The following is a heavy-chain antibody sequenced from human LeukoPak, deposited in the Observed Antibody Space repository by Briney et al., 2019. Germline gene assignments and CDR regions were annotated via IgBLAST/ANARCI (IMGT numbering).Heavy chain of an antibody. D-gene: IGHD2-15*01. J-gene: IGHJ4*02. CDR3: ARDADIVVVVAVGYFDY. CDR1: GFTFSSYA. V-gene: IGHV3-23*01. CDR2: ISGSGGST. Sequence: GGSLRLSCAASGFTFSSYAMSWVRQAPGKGLEWVSAISGSGGSTYYADSVKGRFTISRDNSKNTLYLQMNSLRAEDTAVYYCARDADIVVVVAVGYFDYWGQGTLVTVSS.